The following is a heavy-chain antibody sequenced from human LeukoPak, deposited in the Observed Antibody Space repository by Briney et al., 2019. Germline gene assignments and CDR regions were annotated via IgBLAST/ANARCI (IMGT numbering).Heavy chain of an antibody. CDR2: INHSGST. J-gene: IGHJ4*02. CDR1: GGSLSGYY. V-gene: IGHV4-34*01. Sequence: SETLSLTCAVYGGSLSGYYWSWIRQPPGKGLEWIGEINHSGSTNYNPSLKSRVTISVDTSKNQFSLKLSSVTAADTAVYYCARSKYSSGCLDYWGQGTLVTVSS. CDR3: ARSKYSSGCLDY. D-gene: IGHD6-19*01.